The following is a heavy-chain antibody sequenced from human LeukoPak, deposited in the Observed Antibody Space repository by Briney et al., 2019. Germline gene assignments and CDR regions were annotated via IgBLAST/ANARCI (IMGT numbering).Heavy chain of an antibody. Sequence: GGSLRLSCAASGFTFSSYWMHWVRQAPGKGLVWFSRINSDGSSTSYADSVKGRFTISRDSAKNTLYLQMNSLRAEDTAVYYCARGLGSSWFPRPYWGQGTLVTVSS. CDR1: GFTFSSYW. D-gene: IGHD6-13*01. V-gene: IGHV3-74*01. J-gene: IGHJ4*02. CDR2: INSDGSST. CDR3: ARGLGSSWFPRPY.